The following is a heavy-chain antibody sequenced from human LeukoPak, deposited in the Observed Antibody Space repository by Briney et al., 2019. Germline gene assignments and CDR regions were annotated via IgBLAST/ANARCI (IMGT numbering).Heavy chain of an antibody. CDR3: ARDEIVATTKANYYYYMDV. J-gene: IGHJ6*03. V-gene: IGHV3-30*02. CDR1: GFTFSSYG. CDR2: IRNDGSNK. D-gene: IGHD5-12*01. Sequence: GGSLRLSCVASGFTFSSYGMHWVRQAPGKGLEWVAFIRNDGSNKYYVDSVKGRFTISRDNAKNSLYLQMNSLRAEDTAVYYCARDEIVATTKANYYYYMDVWGKGTTVTISS.